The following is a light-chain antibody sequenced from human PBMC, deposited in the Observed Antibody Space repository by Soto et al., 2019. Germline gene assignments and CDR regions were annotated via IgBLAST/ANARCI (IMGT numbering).Light chain of an antibody. CDR3: QQYHNWPIT. J-gene: IGKJ5*01. Sequence: EIVMTQSPATLSVSPGERATLSCRASQSVSSNLAWHQQKTGQAPRILMYDASTRATGIPARFRGSGSGTEFTLTISRLQSEDFAVYYCQQYHNWPITFGQGTRLEIK. V-gene: IGKV3-15*01. CDR2: DAS. CDR1: QSVSSN.